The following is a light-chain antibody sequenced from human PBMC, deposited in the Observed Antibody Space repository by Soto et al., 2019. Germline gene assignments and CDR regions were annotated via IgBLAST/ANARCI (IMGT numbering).Light chain of an antibody. V-gene: IGLV2-14*03. J-gene: IGLJ1*01. Sequence: QSVLTQPASVSGSPGQSITISCTGTSSDVGGYIYVSWYQQHPGKAPKFLICEVSNRPSGVSNRFSGSKSGNTASLTISGLQAEDEADYYCCSYTSTGTLYVFGTGTKLTVL. CDR1: SSDVGGYIY. CDR3: CSYTSTGTLYV. CDR2: EVS.